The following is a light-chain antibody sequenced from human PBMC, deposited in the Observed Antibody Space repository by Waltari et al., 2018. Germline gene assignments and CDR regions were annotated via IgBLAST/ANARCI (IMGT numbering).Light chain of an antibody. CDR3: CSYAGSSTLV. CDR2: EDS. Sequence: HFALTQPASVSGSPGPSLTISYTGTSSDVGSYNLVSWYQQHPDKAPKLMIYEDSKRPSGVSNRFSGSKSGNTPSPTISGLQAEDEADYYCCSYAGSSTLVFGGGTKLTVL. CDR1: SSDVGSYNL. J-gene: IGLJ3*02. V-gene: IGLV2-23*01.